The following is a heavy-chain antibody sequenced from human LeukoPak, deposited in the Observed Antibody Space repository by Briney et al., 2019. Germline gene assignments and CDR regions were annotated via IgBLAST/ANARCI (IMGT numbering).Heavy chain of an antibody. D-gene: IGHD5-12*01. V-gene: IGHV4-30-4*08. CDR2: IYYSGST. CDR1: GGSISRGDYY. J-gene: IGHJ4*02. Sequence: SETLSLTCTVSGGSISRGDYYWGWIRQPPGTGVEWIGYIYYSGSTYYNPSLKSRVTISVDTSKNQFSLKLSSVTAADTAVYYCARGATTYYFDYWGQGTLVTVSS. CDR3: ARGATTYYFDY.